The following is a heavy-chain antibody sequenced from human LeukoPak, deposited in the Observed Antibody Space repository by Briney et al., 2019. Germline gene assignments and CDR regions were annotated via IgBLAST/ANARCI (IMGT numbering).Heavy chain of an antibody. Sequence: GGPLRLSCAASGITFSSYAMRWVRQAPGEGLGWVSGISGGGGSTYYAGSGKDRFTVYRDNSKNTLLLKMNSLRGEATSVYYCAKTDYYGSGSRNYSYYYGMDVWGQGATVTVS. J-gene: IGHJ6*02. CDR1: GITFSSYA. V-gene: IGHV3-23*01. D-gene: IGHD3-10*01. CDR3: AKTDYYGSGSRNYSYYYGMDV. CDR2: ISGGGGST.